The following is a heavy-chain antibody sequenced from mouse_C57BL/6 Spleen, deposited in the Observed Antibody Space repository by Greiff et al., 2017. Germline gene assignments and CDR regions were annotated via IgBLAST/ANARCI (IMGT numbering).Heavy chain of an antibody. J-gene: IGHJ4*01. Sequence: VQLQQPGAELVMPGASVKLSCKASGYTFTSYWMHWVKQRPGQGLEWIGDIDPSDSYTNYNQKFKGKSTLTVDTSSSTAYMQLSSLTSVDSAVYYCARGGITTGYYAMDYWGQGTSVTVSS. CDR3: ARGGITTGYYAMDY. V-gene: IGHV1-69*01. CDR1: GYTFTSYW. D-gene: IGHD2-4*01. CDR2: IDPSDSYT.